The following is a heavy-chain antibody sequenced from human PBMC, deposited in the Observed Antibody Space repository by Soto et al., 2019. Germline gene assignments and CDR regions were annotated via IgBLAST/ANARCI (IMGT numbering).Heavy chain of an antibody. CDR1: GCPFSSFA. CDR3: AKDTTLHVLLWFGDFDY. CDR2: ISGSGGKT. D-gene: IGHD3-10*01. Sequence: GGSLRLSCAASGCPFSSFAMTWVRQAPGKGLEWVSAISGSGGKTYYADPVKGRFTISRDNSKNTLYLQMNSLRVEDTAVYYCAKDTTLHVLLWFGDFDYWGQGTLVTVSS. J-gene: IGHJ4*02. V-gene: IGHV3-23*01.